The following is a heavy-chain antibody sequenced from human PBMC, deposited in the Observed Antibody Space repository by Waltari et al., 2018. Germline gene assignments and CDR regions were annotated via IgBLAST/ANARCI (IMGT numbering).Heavy chain of an antibody. CDR2: INPSSVGT. V-gene: IGHV1-2*06. J-gene: IGHJ4*02. CDR3: GEDSGYDTGIGY. CDR1: GYTFTGYY. Sequence: QVQLVQSGAEVKKPGASVKVSCKASGYTFTGYYMHWVRQAPGQGLEWMGRINPSSVGTNYAQKFQGRVTMTRDTSISTAYMELSRLRSDDTAVYYCGEDSGYDTGIGYWGQGTLVTVSS. D-gene: IGHD5-12*01.